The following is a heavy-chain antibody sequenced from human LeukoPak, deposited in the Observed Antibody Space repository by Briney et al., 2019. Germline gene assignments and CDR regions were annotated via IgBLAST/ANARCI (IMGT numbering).Heavy chain of an antibody. Sequence: TGGSLRLSCAASGFTFSGYSMNWVRQAPGKGLEWVSSISSSSSYIYYADSVKGRFTISRDNAKNSLYLQMNSLRAEDTAVYYCARGGSYLSAFDIWGQGTMVTVSS. CDR3: ARGGSYLSAFDI. V-gene: IGHV3-21*04. CDR1: GFTFSGYS. CDR2: ISSSSSYI. D-gene: IGHD1-26*01. J-gene: IGHJ3*02.